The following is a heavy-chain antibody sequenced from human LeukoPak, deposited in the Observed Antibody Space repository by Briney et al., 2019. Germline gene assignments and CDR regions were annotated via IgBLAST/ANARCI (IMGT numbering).Heavy chain of an antibody. CDR2: ISSSGSTI. Sequence: AGGSLRLSCAASGFTFSDYYMSWVRQAPGKGLEWVSYISSSGSTIYYADSVKGRFTISRDNAKNSLYLQMNSLRAEDTAVYYCARGPYDSSGYYYAGRADYWGQGTLVTVSS. CDR1: GFTFSDYY. D-gene: IGHD3-22*01. J-gene: IGHJ4*02. V-gene: IGHV3-11*01. CDR3: ARGPYDSSGYYYAGRADY.